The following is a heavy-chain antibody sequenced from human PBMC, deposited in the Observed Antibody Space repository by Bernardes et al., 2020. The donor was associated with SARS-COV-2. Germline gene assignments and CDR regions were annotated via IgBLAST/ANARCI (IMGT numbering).Heavy chain of an antibody. CDR1: GGSISSSSYY. V-gene: IGHV4-39*01. CDR2: IYYSGST. CDR3: ARRGSVLLWFGELSEGGYFDY. Sequence: SETLSLTCTVSGGSISSSSYYWGWIRQPPGQGLEWIGSIYYSGSTYYNPSLKSRVTISVDTSKNQFSLKLSSVTAADTAVYYCARRGSVLLWFGELSEGGYFDYWGQGTLVTVSS. D-gene: IGHD3-10*01. J-gene: IGHJ4*02.